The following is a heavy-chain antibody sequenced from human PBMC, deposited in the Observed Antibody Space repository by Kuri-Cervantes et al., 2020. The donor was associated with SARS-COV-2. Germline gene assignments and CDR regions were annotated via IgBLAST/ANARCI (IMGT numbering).Heavy chain of an antibody. Sequence: ASVKVSCKASGYTFTSYGISWVRQAPGQGLEWMGWISAYNGNTNYAQKLQGRVTMTTDTSTSTAYMELRSLRSDDTAVYYCARGLAITAFRYYDFWSGLFDYWGQGTLVTVSS. D-gene: IGHD3-3*01. CDR2: ISAYNGNT. CDR3: ARGLAITAFRYYDFWSGLFDY. CDR1: GYTFTSYG. J-gene: IGHJ4*02. V-gene: IGHV1-18*01.